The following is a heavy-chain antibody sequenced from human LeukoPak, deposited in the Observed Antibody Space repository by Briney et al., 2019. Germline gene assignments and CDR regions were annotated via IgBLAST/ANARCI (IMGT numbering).Heavy chain of an antibody. V-gene: IGHV1-18*01. D-gene: IGHD5-12*01. CDR1: GYTLINYG. Sequence: ASVKVSCKASGYTLINYGITWVRQAPGQGLEWMGWINAYNGKTNSAQNLQGRVTMTTDTSTRTAYLELRSLRFDDTAVYYCARGGYSGYDTVDPWGQGTLVTVSS. J-gene: IGHJ5*02. CDR3: ARGGYSGYDTVDP. CDR2: INAYNGKT.